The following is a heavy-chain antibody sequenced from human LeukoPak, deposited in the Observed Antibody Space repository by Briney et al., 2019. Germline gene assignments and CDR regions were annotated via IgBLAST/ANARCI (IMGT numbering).Heavy chain of an antibody. Sequence: GGSLRLSCAASKFTVSSNHMSWVRQAPEKGLEWISVIYTSGNTYYADSVKGRFTISRDSSKNTLYLQMNSLRPEDTAIYYCASSYCINTSCYFLDQWGQGTLVTVSS. V-gene: IGHV3-66*02. CDR1: KFTVSSNH. J-gene: IGHJ4*02. CDR2: IYTSGNT. D-gene: IGHD2-2*01. CDR3: ASSYCINTSCYFLDQ.